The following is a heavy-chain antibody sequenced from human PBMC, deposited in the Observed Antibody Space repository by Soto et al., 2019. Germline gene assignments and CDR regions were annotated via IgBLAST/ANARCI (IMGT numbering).Heavy chain of an antibody. CDR1: QFTFSRYW. Sequence: PGGSLRLSCAASQFTFSRYWMNWVRQAPGKGLEWVASIKQDESEKYYVDSVKGRFTISRDNVKNSLYLQMNSLRGEDTAVYYCAKVAWYYDILTGPLYYWGQGTLVTVSS. V-gene: IGHV3-7*03. CDR3: AKVAWYYDILTGPLYY. D-gene: IGHD3-9*01. CDR2: IKQDESEK. J-gene: IGHJ4*02.